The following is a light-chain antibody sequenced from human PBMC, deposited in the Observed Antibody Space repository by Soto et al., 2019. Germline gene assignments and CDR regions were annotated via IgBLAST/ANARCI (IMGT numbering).Light chain of an antibody. J-gene: IGKJ1*01. CDR1: QSISSW. V-gene: IGKV1-5*03. CDR2: KAS. CDR3: QQYNSPPWT. Sequence: DIQMTQSPSTLSASVGDRVTITCRASQSISSWLAWYQQKPGKAPKFLIHKASSLESGVPSRFSGSGSGTEFTLTISSLQTDDFATYFCQQYNSPPWTFCQGTKVEIK.